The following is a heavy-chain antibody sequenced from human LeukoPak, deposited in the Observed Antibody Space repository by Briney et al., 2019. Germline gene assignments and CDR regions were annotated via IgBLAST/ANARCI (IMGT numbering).Heavy chain of an antibody. J-gene: IGHJ4*02. CDR2: LHPNNGAT. CDR3: ARDGPAQMVDFDY. V-gene: IGHV1-2*02. CDR1: GYTFTGSGWY. D-gene: IGHD3-10*01. Sequence: ASVKVSCKASGYTFTGSGWYLYWLRQAPGQGLECVGWLHPNNGATGYAQKFQGRVAMTTDTSISTAYMEPSRLRPDDTAIYYCARDGPAQMVDFDYWGQGTLVTVSS.